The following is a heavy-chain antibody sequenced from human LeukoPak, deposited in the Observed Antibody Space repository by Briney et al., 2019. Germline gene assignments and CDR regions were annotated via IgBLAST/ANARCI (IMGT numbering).Heavy chain of an antibody. V-gene: IGHV4-4*02. Sequence: SETLSLTRTVSGGSISSNDWWSWVRQPPGKGLEWIGEIYQSGSTNYNPSLKSRVTISVDKSKNQFSLKLTSVTAADTAVYYCARDQTNNWFDPWGQGTLVPVSS. CDR1: GGSISSNDW. CDR2: IYQSGST. D-gene: IGHD4-11*01. CDR3: ARDQTNNWFDP. J-gene: IGHJ5*02.